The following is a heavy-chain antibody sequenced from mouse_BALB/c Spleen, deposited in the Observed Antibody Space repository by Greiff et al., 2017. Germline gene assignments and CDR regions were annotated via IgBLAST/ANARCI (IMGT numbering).Heavy chain of an antibody. CDR3: ARYDDYDGAY. CDR2: ISYSGST. J-gene: IGHJ3*01. D-gene: IGHD2-4*01. V-gene: IGHV3-2*02. Sequence: EVQLQESGPGLVKPSQSLSLTCTVTGYSITSDYAWNWIRQFPGNKLEWMGYISYSGSTSYNPSLKSRISITRDTSKNQFFLQLNSVTTEDTATYYCARYDDYDGAYWGQGTLVTVSA. CDR1: GYSITSDYA.